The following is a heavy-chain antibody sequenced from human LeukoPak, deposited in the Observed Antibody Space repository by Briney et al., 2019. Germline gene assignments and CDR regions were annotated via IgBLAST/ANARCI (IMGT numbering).Heavy chain of an antibody. V-gene: IGHV1-18*01. CDR2: ISAYNGNT. J-gene: IGHJ4*02. D-gene: IGHD6-19*01. Sequence: ASVKVSCKASGYTFTSYGISWVRQAPGQGLEWMGWISAYNGNTNYAQKLQGRVTMTTDTSTSTAYMELRSLRSDDTAVYYCARLLVLEQWPVYYFDYWGQGTLVTVSS. CDR3: ARLLVLEQWPVYYFDY. CDR1: GYTFTSYG.